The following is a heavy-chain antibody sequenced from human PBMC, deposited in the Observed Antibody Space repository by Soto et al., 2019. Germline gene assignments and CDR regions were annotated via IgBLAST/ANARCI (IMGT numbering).Heavy chain of an antibody. D-gene: IGHD5-12*01. CDR3: AKDWLQFDY. V-gene: IGHV3-30*18. Sequence: GGSLRLSCAASGFTFSSYGMHWVRQAPGKGLEWVAVILYDGSNKYYADSVKGRFTISRDNSRNTLYLQMNSLRAEDTAVYYCAKDWLQFDYWGQGTLVTVSS. CDR1: GFTFSSYG. J-gene: IGHJ4*02. CDR2: ILYDGSNK.